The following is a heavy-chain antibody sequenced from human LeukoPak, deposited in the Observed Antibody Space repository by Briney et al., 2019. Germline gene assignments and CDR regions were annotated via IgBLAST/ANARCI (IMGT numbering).Heavy chain of an antibody. D-gene: IGHD6-19*01. J-gene: IGHJ4*02. CDR1: GFTFSNYW. Sequence: GGSLRLSCAASGFTFSNYWMAWVRQAPGKGLEWVANINRDGSERYYVDSVKGRFTISRDNSKNTLYLQMYSLRAEDTAVYYCAREMWPVGVSYFDYWGQGILVTVSS. V-gene: IGHV3-7*03. CDR2: INRDGSER. CDR3: AREMWPVGVSYFDY.